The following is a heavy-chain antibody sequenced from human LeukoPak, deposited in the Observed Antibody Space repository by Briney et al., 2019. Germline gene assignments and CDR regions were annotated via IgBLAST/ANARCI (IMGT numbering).Heavy chain of an antibody. V-gene: IGHV4-4*07. Sequence: PSETLSLTCTVSAGSISNYYWSWIRQPAGKGLEWIGRIYTSGSTNYNPSLESRVTMSVDTSKNQFSLKLTSVTAADTAVYYCAREYCSSSSCFRYSYYYFMDVWGKGTKVTVSS. D-gene: IGHD2-2*01. CDR3: AREYCSSSSCFRYSYYYFMDV. J-gene: IGHJ6*04. CDR1: AGSISNYY. CDR2: IYTSGST.